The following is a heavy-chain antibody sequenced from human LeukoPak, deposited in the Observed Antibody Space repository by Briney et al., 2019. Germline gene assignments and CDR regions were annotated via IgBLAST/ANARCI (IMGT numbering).Heavy chain of an antibody. CDR3: GPRVDGSGPHDH. CDR2: IYYSGST. D-gene: IGHD3-10*01. V-gene: IGHV4-39*01. J-gene: IGHJ4*02. CDR1: GGSISSSSYY. Sequence: SETLSLTCTVSGGSISSSSYYWGWIRQPPGKGLEWIGSIYYSGSTYYNPSLKSRVTISVDTSKNQCSLKLSSVTAVDTPVYYCGPRVDGSGPHDHWGQGTLVTVSS.